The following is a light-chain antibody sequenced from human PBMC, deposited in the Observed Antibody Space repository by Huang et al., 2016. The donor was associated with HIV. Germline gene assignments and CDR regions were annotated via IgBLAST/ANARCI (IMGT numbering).Light chain of an antibody. Sequence: DIQMTQFPTSLSASVGNRLSISCRASLTISKYLNWYQHKPGTAPKLLIAATSSLQNGVPSRFSGSGSGTHFTLAISDLQPEDSATYYCQQSYSTPRTFGQGTKLEI. CDR2: ATS. CDR3: QQSYSTPRT. CDR1: LTISKY. J-gene: IGKJ2*01. V-gene: IGKV1-39*01.